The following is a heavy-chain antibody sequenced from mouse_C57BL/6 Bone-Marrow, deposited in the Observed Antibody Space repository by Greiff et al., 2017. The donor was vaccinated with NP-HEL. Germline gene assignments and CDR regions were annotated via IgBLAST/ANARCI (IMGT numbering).Heavy chain of an antibody. CDR1: GFTFSSYA. Sequence: EVQLVESGEGLVKPGGSLKLSCAASGFTFSSYAMSWVRQTPEKRLAWVAYISSGGDYIYYADTVKGRFTISRDNARNTLYLQMSSLKSEDTAMYYCTRYYGSSYYAMDYWGQGTSVTVSS. CDR2: ISSGGDYI. D-gene: IGHD1-1*01. V-gene: IGHV5-9-1*02. J-gene: IGHJ4*01. CDR3: TRYYGSSYYAMDY.